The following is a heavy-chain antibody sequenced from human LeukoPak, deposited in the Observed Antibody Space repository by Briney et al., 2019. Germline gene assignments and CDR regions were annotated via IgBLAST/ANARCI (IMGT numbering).Heavy chain of an antibody. CDR2: ISAYNGNT. D-gene: IGHD6-13*01. CDR3: ARALSISSSWYEYYYYYKDV. Sequence: GASVKVTCKASGYTFTSYGISWVRQAPGQGLEWMGWISAYNGNTNYAQKFQGRVTMTSDTSTSTAYMELRSLRSDDTAVYYCARALSISSSWYEYYYYYKDVWGKGTTVTIPS. J-gene: IGHJ6*03. CDR1: GYTFTSYG. V-gene: IGHV1-18*01.